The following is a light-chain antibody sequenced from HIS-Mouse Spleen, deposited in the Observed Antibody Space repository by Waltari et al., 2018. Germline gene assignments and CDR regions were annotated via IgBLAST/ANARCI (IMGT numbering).Light chain of an antibody. CDR2: EGS. Sequence: QSALTQPASVSGSPGQSITISCTCTSSDVGSYNLVSWYQQHPGKAPKLMIYEGSKRPSGVSNRFSGSKSGNTASLTISGLQAEDEADYYCCSYAGSSTYVVFGGGTKLTVL. J-gene: IGLJ2*01. CDR3: CSYAGSSTYVV. CDR1: SSDVGSYNL. V-gene: IGLV2-23*01.